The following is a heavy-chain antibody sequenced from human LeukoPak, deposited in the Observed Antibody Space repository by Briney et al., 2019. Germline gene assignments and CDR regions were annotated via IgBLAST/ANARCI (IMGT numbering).Heavy chain of an antibody. CDR1: GGSISSSSYN. CDR3: ARQAYSSNLGWFDP. V-gene: IGHV4-39*01. D-gene: IGHD6-13*01. Sequence: SETLSLTCTVSGGSISSSSYNWGWIRLPPGKGLEWIGSIYYSGSTHYNPPLKSRVTISVDTSKNQFFLKLSSVTAADTAVYYCARQAYSSNLGWFDPWGQGTLVTVSS. CDR2: IYYSGST. J-gene: IGHJ5*02.